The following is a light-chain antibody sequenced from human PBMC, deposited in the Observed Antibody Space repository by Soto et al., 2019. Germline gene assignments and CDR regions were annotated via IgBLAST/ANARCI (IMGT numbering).Light chain of an antibody. CDR3: AAWDDRLNGYV. V-gene: IGLV1-44*01. CDR2: SND. Sequence: QSVLTQPPSASGTPGQRVTISCSGSSSNIGSNTVNWYQQLPQTAPKLLMYSNDQRPSGVPDRFSGSKSGTSASLAISGLQSEDEADYYCAAWDDRLNGYVFGTGTKLTVL. J-gene: IGLJ1*01. CDR1: SSNIGSNT.